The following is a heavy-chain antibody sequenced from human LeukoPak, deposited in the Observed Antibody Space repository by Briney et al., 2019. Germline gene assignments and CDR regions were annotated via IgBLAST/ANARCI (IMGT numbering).Heavy chain of an antibody. CDR2: IYATGTT. D-gene: IGHD3-16*02. CDR3: AREGGGSNRCLD. J-gene: IGHJ1*01. CDR1: VGSISGDF. V-gene: IGHV4-4*07. Sequence: SETLSLTCTVPVGSISGDFWSWIRQPAGKGLEWIWRIYATGTTNYNPSLKSRVTTSVHTSKNQFSLNLTSVTAADTAVYYCAREGGGSNRCLDWGQGTLVTVSS.